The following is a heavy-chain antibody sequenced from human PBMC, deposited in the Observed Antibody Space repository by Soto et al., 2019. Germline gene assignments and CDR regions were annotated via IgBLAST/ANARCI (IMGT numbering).Heavy chain of an antibody. V-gene: IGHV4-31*03. J-gene: IGHJ5*02. CDR3: ARDQDYGSGSYCFDP. CDR1: GGSISSGGYY. Sequence: QVQLQESGPGLVKPSQTLSLTCTVSGGSISSGGYYWSWIRQHPGKVLEWIGYIYSSGSTYYNPSLKTRVTISVDTSKNQFSLKLSSVTAADPAVYYCARDQDYGSGSYCFDPWGQGNLVTVSS. CDR2: IYSSGST. D-gene: IGHD3-10*01.